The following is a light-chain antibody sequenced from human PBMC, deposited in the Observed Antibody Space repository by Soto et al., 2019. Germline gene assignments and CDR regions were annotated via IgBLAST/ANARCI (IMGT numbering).Light chain of an antibody. CDR2: DVT. V-gene: IGLV2-8*01. Sequence: QSALTQPASVSGSPGQSLTISCTGTHSDIGAYNYVSWYQQHPGKAPKLIIYDVTIRPSGVPARFSGSKSGNTATLTVSGLQAEDEADYYCSSCAGGTPNIFGGGTKVTVL. J-gene: IGLJ2*01. CDR3: SSCAGGTPNI. CDR1: HSDIGAYNY.